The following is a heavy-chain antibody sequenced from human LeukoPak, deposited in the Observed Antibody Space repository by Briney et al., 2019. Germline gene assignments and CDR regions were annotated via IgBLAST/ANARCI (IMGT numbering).Heavy chain of an antibody. CDR3: AKGGGWLLGSLYFDY. Sequence: PGGSLRLSCAASGFTVSANYMSWVRPAPAKGLEWVSVIYMNGITYHADSVKGRFTISRDDSRNTVYLQMNSLRADDTAVYYCAKGGGWLLGSLYFDYWGQGALVTVSS. D-gene: IGHD5-12*01. V-gene: IGHV3-53*05. CDR1: GFTVSANY. J-gene: IGHJ4*02. CDR2: IYMNGIT.